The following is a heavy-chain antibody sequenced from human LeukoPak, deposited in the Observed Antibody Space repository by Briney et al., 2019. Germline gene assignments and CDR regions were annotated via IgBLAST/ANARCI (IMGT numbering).Heavy chain of an antibody. CDR3: ARRVVNNRNWYFDL. J-gene: IGHJ2*01. CDR1: GYNFASYW. Sequence: GESLKISCKGSGYNFASYWLGWVRQMPGKGLEWMGIIYPGDSETRYSPSLQGQVTISADKSINTAYLQWSSLKASDTAMYYCARRVVNNRNWYFDLWGRGTLVTVSS. V-gene: IGHV5-51*01. D-gene: IGHD4-23*01. CDR2: IYPGDSET.